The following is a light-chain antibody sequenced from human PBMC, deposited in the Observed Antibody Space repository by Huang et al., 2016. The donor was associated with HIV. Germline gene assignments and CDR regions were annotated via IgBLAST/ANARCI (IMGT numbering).Light chain of an antibody. V-gene: IGKV3-15*01. CDR2: DAS. Sequence: EIVMPQSPATLSVSAGERATLSCKAIQLVSNNLAWYQQRHGQAPRLLIYDASTSATGVPARFRGSGSGTEFTLTISSLQSEDFAVYYCQQYNNWPPRYTFGQGTKLEIK. CDR1: QLVSNN. J-gene: IGKJ2*01. CDR3: QQYNNWPPRYT.